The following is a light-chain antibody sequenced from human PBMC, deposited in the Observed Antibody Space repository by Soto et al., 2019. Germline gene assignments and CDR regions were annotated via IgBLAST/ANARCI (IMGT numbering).Light chain of an antibody. V-gene: IGKV3-15*01. CDR1: QSGSSN. CDR3: RQYGRSLGFA. CDR2: GAS. Sequence: EIVVTHSTATLSVSPGEGPTLSCRASQSGSSNLAWYQQKPGQAPRLLIYGASTRATGLPARFSGSGSGTEFTLTISSLQSEDFAVYYCRQYGRSLGFAFGGGTKVDI. J-gene: IGKJ4*01.